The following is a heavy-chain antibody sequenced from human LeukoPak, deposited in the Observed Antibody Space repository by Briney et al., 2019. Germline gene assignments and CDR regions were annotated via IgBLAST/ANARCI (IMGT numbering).Heavy chain of an antibody. Sequence: SETLSLTCTVSGGSISSYYWSWIRQPPGKGLEWIGYIYYSGSTNYNPPLKSRVTISVDTSKNQFSLKLSSVTAADTAVYYCARDRPGGSSLDYWGQGTLVTVSS. CDR2: IYYSGST. V-gene: IGHV4-59*01. D-gene: IGHD6-13*01. J-gene: IGHJ4*02. CDR1: GGSISSYY. CDR3: ARDRPGGSSLDY.